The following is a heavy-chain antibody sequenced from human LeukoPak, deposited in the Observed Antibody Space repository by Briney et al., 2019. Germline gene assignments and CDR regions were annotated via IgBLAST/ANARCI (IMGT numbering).Heavy chain of an antibody. Sequence: GGSLRLSCAASGFTFSTYGMHWVRQAPGKGLEWVAFIRDDGSNQYYADSVKGRFTISRDNSKNTLYLQMNSLRAEDTAVYYCAKGNSGQVGYWGQGTLVTVSS. CDR3: AKGNSGQVGY. CDR2: IRDDGSNQ. V-gene: IGHV3-30*02. J-gene: IGHJ4*02. CDR1: GFTFSTYG. D-gene: IGHD1-26*01.